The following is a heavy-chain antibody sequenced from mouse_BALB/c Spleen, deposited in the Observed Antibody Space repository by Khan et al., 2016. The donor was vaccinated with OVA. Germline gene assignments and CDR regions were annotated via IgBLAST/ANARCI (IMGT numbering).Heavy chain of an antibody. V-gene: IGHV5-6*01. D-gene: IGHD1-1*01. CDR1: GFTFSTYG. Sequence: EVELVESGGDIVKPGGSLKLSCAASGFTFSTYGMSWVRQTPDKRLAWVATVSTGGHYTYYTDTVKGRFTISRDNAKNTLYLQMSSLGSEDTAIFYCARLAYYYDSEGFAYWGQGTLVTVSA. J-gene: IGHJ3*01. CDR3: ARLAYYYDSEGFAY. CDR2: VSTGGHYT.